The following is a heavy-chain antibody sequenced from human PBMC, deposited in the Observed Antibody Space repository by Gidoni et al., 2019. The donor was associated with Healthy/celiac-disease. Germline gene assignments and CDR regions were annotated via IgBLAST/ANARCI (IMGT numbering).Heavy chain of an antibody. J-gene: IGHJ4*02. CDR3: ARPPMGGTDPYYFDY. CDR2: IWYAGRNK. Sequence: QVQLVESGGGVVQPGRSLRLSCAASGFTFSCYGMHWVRQAPGKGLEGVTFIWYAGRNKYYADSVKGRFTIARDNSKNTLYLQMNSLRAEDTAVYYCARPPMGGTDPYYFDYWGQGTLVTVSS. D-gene: IGHD1-26*01. CDR1: GFTFSCYG. V-gene: IGHV3-33*01.